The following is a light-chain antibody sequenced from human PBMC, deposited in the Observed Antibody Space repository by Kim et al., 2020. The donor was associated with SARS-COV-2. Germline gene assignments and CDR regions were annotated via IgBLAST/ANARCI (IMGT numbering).Light chain of an antibody. V-gene: IGLV2-14*01. CDR3: SSYTSSSTSYV. J-gene: IGLJ1*01. CDR2: DVS. CDR1: SSDVGGYNY. Sequence: QSALTQPASVSGSPGQSITISCTGTSSDVGGYNYVSWYQQHPGKAPKLMIYDVSKRPSGVSNRFSGSKSGNTASQTISGLQAEDEADYYCSSYTSSSTSYVFGTGTKVTVL.